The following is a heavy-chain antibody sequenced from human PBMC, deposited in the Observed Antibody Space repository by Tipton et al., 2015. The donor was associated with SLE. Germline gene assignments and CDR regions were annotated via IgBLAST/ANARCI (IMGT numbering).Heavy chain of an antibody. CDR3: ARRGYYYGMDV. CDR1: GGSISSYY. V-gene: IGHV4-59*08. J-gene: IGHJ6*02. Sequence: LRLSCTVSGGSISSYYWSWIRQPPGKGLEWIGYIYYSGSTNYNPSLKSRVTISVDTSKNQFSPKLSSVTAADTAVYYCARRGYYYGMDVWGQGTTVTVSS. CDR2: IYYSGST.